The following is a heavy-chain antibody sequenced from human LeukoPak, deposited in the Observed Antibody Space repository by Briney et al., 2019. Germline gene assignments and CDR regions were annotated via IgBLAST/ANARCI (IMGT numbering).Heavy chain of an antibody. Sequence: SQTLSLTCTVSGGSISSGGYYWSWIRQHPGKGLEWIGYIYYSGSTYYNPSLKSRVIISVDTSKNQFSLKLSSVTAADTAVYYCARDERYSYGYDAFDIWGQGTMVTVSS. CDR3: ARDERYSYGYDAFDI. J-gene: IGHJ3*02. CDR1: GGSISSGGYY. D-gene: IGHD5-18*01. V-gene: IGHV4-31*03. CDR2: IYYSGST.